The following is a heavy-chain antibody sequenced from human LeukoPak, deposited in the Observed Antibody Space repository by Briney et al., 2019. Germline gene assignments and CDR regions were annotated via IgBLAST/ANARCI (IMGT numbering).Heavy chain of an antibody. J-gene: IGHJ6*03. CDR2: IYYSGST. D-gene: IGHD3-3*01. CDR1: GGSISSYY. CDR3: ARGPYYDFWSGYEYYYYYYMDV. Sequence: PSETLSLTXTVSGGSISSYYWSWIRQPPGKGLEWIGYIYYSGSTNYNPSLKSRVTISVDTSKNQFSLKLSSVTAADTAVYYCARGPYYDFWSGYEYYYYYYMDVWGKGTTVTVSS. V-gene: IGHV4-59*01.